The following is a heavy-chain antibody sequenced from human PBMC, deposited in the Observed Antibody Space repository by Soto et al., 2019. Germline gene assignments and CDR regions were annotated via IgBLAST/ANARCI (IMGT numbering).Heavy chain of an antibody. Sequence: SETLSLTCSVSGDSITSGSFHWAWIRQSPGRGLEWIATVYYTGRTYYSTSLKTRVTISVDTSKNKFSLRMSSVTAADTAVYYCASHRAYSTGRDTFDIWGQGTVVTV. V-gene: IGHV4-39*01. CDR1: GDSITSGSFH. D-gene: IGHD6-25*01. CDR2: VYYTGRT. CDR3: ASHRAYSTGRDTFDI. J-gene: IGHJ3*02.